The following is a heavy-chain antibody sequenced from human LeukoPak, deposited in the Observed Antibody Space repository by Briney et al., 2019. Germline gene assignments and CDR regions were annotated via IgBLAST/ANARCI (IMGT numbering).Heavy chain of an antibody. CDR3: ARIGDVLLWFGESRPPYYYMDV. D-gene: IGHD3-10*01. CDR1: GYTFTGYY. Sequence: GASVKVSCKASGYTFTGYYMHWVRQAPGQGLEWMGWINPNRGGTNYAQKFQGRVTMTRDTSISTAYMELSRLRSDDTAVYYCARIGDVLLWFGESRPPYYYMDVWGKGTTVTVSS. V-gene: IGHV1-2*02. J-gene: IGHJ6*03. CDR2: INPNRGGT.